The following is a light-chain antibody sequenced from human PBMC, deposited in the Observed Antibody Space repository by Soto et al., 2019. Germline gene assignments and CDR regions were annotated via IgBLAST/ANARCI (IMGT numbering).Light chain of an antibody. V-gene: IGKV1-5*01. J-gene: IGKJ4*01. CDR1: QSVSGW. CDR3: QQTNSLPRT. CDR2: DSS. Sequence: DIKMTQSPSTLSASVGDTVTVTCRASQSVSGWLAWYQQKPGEAPKLLIYDSSSLESGVPSRFSGSGSGADFTLTISSLQPEDFATYYCQQTNSLPRTFGGGTKVDIK.